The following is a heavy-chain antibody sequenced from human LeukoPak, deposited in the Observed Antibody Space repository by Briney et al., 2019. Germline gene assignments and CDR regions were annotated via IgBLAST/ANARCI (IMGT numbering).Heavy chain of an antibody. CDR3: AIPRFLEWLPGDY. V-gene: IGHV3-30-3*01. Sequence: GGSLRLSCAASGFTFSSYAMHWVRRAPGRGLEWVAVISYDGSNKYYADSVKGRFTISRDNSKNTLYLQMNSLRAEDTAVYYCAIPRFLEWLPGDYWGQGTLVTVSS. CDR1: GFTFSSYA. J-gene: IGHJ4*02. CDR2: ISYDGSNK. D-gene: IGHD3-3*01.